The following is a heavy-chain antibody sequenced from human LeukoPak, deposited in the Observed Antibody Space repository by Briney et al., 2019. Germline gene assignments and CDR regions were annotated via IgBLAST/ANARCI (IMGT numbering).Heavy chain of an antibody. Sequence: GGSLRLSCAASGFTFSSYSMNWVRQAPGKGLEWVSSISSSSSYIYYADSVKGRFTISRDNAKNSLYLQMNSLRAEDTAVYYCARDGTYYYDSSGYFAAWGQGTLVTVYS. CDR2: ISSSSSYI. V-gene: IGHV3-21*01. D-gene: IGHD3-22*01. CDR1: GFTFSSYS. CDR3: ARDGTYYYDSSGYFAA. J-gene: IGHJ4*02.